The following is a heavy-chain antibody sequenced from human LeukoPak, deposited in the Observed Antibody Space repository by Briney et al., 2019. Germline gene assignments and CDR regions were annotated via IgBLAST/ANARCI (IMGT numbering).Heavy chain of an antibody. CDR3: ARDDPPSTGGYFQH. CDR2: IYYSGST. Sequence: SETLSLTCSVSGGSISSSSYYWGWIRQPPGKGLEWIANIYYSGSTYYSPSLKSRVTISVDTSKNQFSLKLSSVTPAHTAIYFCARDDPPSTGGYFQHWGQGTLVTVSS. V-gene: IGHV4-39*07. D-gene: IGHD1-26*01. CDR1: GGSISSSSYY. J-gene: IGHJ1*01.